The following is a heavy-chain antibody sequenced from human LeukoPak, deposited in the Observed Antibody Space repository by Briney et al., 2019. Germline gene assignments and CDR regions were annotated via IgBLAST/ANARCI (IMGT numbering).Heavy chain of an antibody. CDR3: ARTTGIAAAGDY. CDR1: GFTFRSYS. D-gene: IGHD6-13*01. V-gene: IGHV3-21*01. J-gene: IGHJ4*02. Sequence: PGGSLRLSCAASGFTFRSYSMKWVRQAPGKGLDWVSSISSSSSYIYYAHSVRGRFTISRDNAKNSLYLQMNSLRAEDTAVCYCARTTGIAAAGDYWGEGTLVTVCS. CDR2: ISSSSSYI.